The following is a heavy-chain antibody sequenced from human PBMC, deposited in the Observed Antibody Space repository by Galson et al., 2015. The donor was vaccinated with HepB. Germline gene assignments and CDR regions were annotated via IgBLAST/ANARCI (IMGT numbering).Heavy chain of an antibody. D-gene: IGHD2-15*01. J-gene: IGHJ4*02. CDR1: GFTFSSYW. Sequence: SLRLSCAASGFTFSSYWMSWVRQAPGKGLEWVANIKQDGSEKYYVDSVKGRFTISRDNAKNSLYLQMNSLRAEDTAVYYCARDRFSVYVSGAIVFDYWGQGTLVTVSS. CDR3: ARDRFSVYVSGAIVFDY. CDR2: IKQDGSEK. V-gene: IGHV3-7*03.